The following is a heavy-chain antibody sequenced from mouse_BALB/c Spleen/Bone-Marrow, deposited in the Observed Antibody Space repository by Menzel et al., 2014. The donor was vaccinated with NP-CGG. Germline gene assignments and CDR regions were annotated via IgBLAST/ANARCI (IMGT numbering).Heavy chain of an antibody. CDR3: AGGRGYSDY. D-gene: IGHD3-3*01. CDR2: INPSNGRT. J-gene: IGHJ2*01. Sequence: VQLQQSGAELVKPGASVKLSCKASGYTFTSYWMHWVKQRPGQGLEWIGEINPSNGRTNYNEKFKSKATLTVDESSSTAYMQLSSLTSEDSAVYYCAGGRGYSDYWGQGTTLTVSS. CDR1: GYTFTSYW. V-gene: IGHV1S81*02.